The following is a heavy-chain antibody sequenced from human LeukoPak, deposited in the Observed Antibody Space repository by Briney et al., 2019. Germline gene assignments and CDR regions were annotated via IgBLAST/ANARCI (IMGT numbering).Heavy chain of an antibody. CDR1: GFTFSNAW. D-gene: IGHD6-13*01. Sequence: GGSLRLSCAASGFTFSNAWMSWVRQAPGKGLEWVGRIKSKTDGGTTDYAEPVKGRFTISRDDSKNTLYLQMHSLKTEDTAAYYCTAAGIAWYYYYAMDVWGQGTTVTVSS. CDR2: IKSKTDGGTT. CDR3: TAAGIAWYYYYAMDV. J-gene: IGHJ6*02. V-gene: IGHV3-15*01.